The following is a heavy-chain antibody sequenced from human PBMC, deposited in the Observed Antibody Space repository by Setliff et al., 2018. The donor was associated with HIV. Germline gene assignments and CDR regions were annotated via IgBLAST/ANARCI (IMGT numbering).Heavy chain of an antibody. Sequence: PSETLSLTCTVSGVSISSGNFYWTWIRQPAGKGLEWIGHVYSSRNTYYNPSLKSRVTISLDTSKSQFSLKLNSVTAADTAIYFCARRGVGATHRFFNYWGQGTLVTSPQ. CDR3: ARRGVGATHRFFNY. D-gene: IGHD1-26*01. CDR1: GVSISSGNFY. CDR2: VYSSRNT. V-gene: IGHV4-61*09. J-gene: IGHJ4*02.